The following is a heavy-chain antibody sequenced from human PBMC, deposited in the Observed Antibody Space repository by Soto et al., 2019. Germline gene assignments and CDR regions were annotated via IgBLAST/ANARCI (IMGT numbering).Heavy chain of an antibody. CDR2: ISAHNGNT. CDR1: GYTFTSYG. V-gene: IGHV1-18*01. Sequence: QVHLVQSGAEVKKPGASVKVSCKASGYTFTSYGITWVRQAHGQGLEWMGWISAHNGNTDYAQKLQGRVIVTRDTSTITAYLELRSLISDDTAVYYCARGRYGDYWGQGALVTVSS. D-gene: IGHD1-1*01. J-gene: IGHJ4*02. CDR3: ARGRYGDY.